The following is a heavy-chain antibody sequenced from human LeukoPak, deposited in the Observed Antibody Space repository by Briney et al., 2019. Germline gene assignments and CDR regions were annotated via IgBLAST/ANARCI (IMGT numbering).Heavy chain of an antibody. D-gene: IGHD1-26*01. CDR3: TTYSGTYFKYFFDY. J-gene: IGHJ4*02. Sequence: SETLSLTCTVSGGSISSSSYYWGWIRQPPGKGLEWIGSIYYSGSTYYNPSLKSRVTISVDTSKNQFSLKLSSVTAEDTAVYYCTTYSGTYFKYFFDYWGRGTLVTVSS. V-gene: IGHV4-39*07. CDR2: IYYSGST. CDR1: GGSISSSSYY.